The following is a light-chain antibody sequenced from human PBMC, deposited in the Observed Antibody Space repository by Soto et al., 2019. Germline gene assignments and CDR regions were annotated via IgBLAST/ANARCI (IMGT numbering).Light chain of an antibody. CDR3: SSYAGSSTWV. J-gene: IGLJ1*01. Sequence: QLVLTQPASVSGSPGQSITISCIGTNSDVGGYDFVSWYQQHPGKAPKLLIYEVSNRPSGVSNRFSGSKSGNTASLTISGLQAEDEADYYCSSYAGSSTWVFGTGTKLTVL. CDR1: NSDVGGYDF. CDR2: EVS. V-gene: IGLV2-14*01.